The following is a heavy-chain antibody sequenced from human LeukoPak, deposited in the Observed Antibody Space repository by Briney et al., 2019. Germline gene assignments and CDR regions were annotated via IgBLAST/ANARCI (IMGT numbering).Heavy chain of an antibody. CDR1: GYTFTSYG. CDR2: ISAYNGNI. D-gene: IGHD3-16*02. J-gene: IGHJ4*02. V-gene: IGHV1-18*01. Sequence: ASVKVSCKASGYTFTSYGISWVRQAPGQGLEWMGWISAYNGNINYAQKLQGRVTMTTDTSTSTAYMELRSLRSDDTAVYYCARENDYVWGSYRSNFDYWGQGTLVTVSS. CDR3: ARENDYVWGSYRSNFDY.